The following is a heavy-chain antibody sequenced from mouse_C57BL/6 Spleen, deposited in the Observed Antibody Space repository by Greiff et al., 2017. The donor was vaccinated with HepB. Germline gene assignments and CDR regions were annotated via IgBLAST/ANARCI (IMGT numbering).Heavy chain of an antibody. Sequence: VQLQQSGPELVKPGASVKISCKASGYAFSSSWMNWVKQRPGKGLEWIGRIYPGDGDTNYNGKFKGKATLTADKSSSTAYMQLSSLTSVDSAVYFCAKPYYYGSSYWYFDVWGTGTTVTVSS. J-gene: IGHJ1*03. CDR3: AKPYYYGSSYWYFDV. CDR2: IYPGDGDT. D-gene: IGHD1-1*01. CDR1: GYAFSSSW. V-gene: IGHV1-82*01.